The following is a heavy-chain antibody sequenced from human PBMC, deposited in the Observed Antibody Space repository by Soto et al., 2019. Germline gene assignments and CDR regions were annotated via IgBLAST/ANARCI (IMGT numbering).Heavy chain of an antibody. V-gene: IGHV3-48*03. CDR3: ARDPPPAEIDY. CDR2: IARDGETT. CDR1: GFSFSDYE. Sequence: GGSLRLSCEASGFSFSDYEMNWVRQFPGEGLEGVAYIARDGETTFYADSVEGRFVVSRDNAKNSLFLQMDRLTGDDTAVYFCARDPPPAEIDYWGQGSLVTVSS. J-gene: IGHJ4*02.